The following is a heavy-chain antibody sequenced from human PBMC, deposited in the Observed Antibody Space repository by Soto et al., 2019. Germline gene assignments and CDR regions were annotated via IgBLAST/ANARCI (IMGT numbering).Heavy chain of an antibody. D-gene: IGHD2-21*01. Sequence: QVELVQSGAEVKKPGASVRVSCQASEDTFTHYDLNWVRQATGQGPEWMGWMNPNTGNIDYAHKFQGRVTMTRDTSTRTVYMELSSLRSDDTAVYYCVRRVASGHRSWFDPWGQGTLVTVSS. CDR2: MNPNTGNI. CDR1: EDTFTHYD. CDR3: VRRVASGHRSWFDP. V-gene: IGHV1-8*01. J-gene: IGHJ5*02.